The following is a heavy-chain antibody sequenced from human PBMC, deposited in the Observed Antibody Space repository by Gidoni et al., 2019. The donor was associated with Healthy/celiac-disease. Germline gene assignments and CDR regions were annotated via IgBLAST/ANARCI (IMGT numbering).Heavy chain of an antibody. D-gene: IGHD6-13*01. CDR1: GGSISSSSYY. J-gene: IGHJ2*01. Sequence: QLQLQESGPGLVKPSETLSLTCTVSGGSISSSSYYWGWLRQPPGKGLEWIGSIYYSGSTYYNPSLKSRVTISVDTSKNQFSLKLSSVTAADTAVYYCARRGSSWYWYFDLWGRGTLVTVSS. V-gene: IGHV4-39*01. CDR2: IYYSGST. CDR3: ARRGSSWYWYFDL.